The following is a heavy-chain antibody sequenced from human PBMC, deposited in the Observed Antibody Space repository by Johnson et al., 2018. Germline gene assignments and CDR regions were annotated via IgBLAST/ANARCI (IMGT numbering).Heavy chain of an antibody. D-gene: IGHD3-22*01. CDR1: GYTFTSYY. CDR3: AGVDYDSSGRGYFDL. V-gene: IGHV1-46*01. Sequence: QLVESGAEVKKPXASVKVSXKASGYTFTSYYMHWVRQAPGQGLEWMGIINPSGGSPSYAQKFQGRVTMTRDTSTSTVYMELSSLRSEDPAVYYCAGVDYDSSGRGYFDLWGRGTLVTVSS. CDR2: INPSGGSP. J-gene: IGHJ2*01.